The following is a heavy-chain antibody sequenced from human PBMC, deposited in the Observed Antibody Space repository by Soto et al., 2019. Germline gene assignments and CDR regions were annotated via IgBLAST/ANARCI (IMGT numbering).Heavy chain of an antibody. Sequence: PGGSLRLSCAVSGFTFSDYGMRWVRQGPGKGLEWVSTIISSGGSTYYADSVKGRFTISRDNSKNTLYLQTNSLRAEDTAIYYCVLEVRAKSFDHWGQGTLVTVAS. CDR1: GFTFSDYG. CDR2: IISSGGST. J-gene: IGHJ4*02. CDR3: VLEVRAKSFDH. V-gene: IGHV3-23*01.